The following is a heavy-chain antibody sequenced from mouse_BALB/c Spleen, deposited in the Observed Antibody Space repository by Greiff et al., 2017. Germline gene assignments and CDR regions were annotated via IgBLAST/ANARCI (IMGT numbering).Heavy chain of an antibody. CDR3: ARSGIYYGNWYFDV. CDR2: IYPGDGDT. V-gene: IGHV1-80*01. CDR1: GYAFSSYW. J-gene: IGHJ1*01. Sequence: VKLMESGAELVRPGSSVKISCKASGYAFSSYWMNWVKQRPGQGLEWIGQIYPGDGDTNYNGKFKGKATLTADKSSSTAYMQLSSLTSEDSAVYFCARSGIYYGNWYFDVWGAGTTVTVSS. D-gene: IGHD2-1*01.